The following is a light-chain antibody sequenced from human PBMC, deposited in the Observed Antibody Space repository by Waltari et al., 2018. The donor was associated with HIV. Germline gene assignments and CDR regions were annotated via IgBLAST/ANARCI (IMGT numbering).Light chain of an antibody. CDR1: QTVSSS. Sequence: EIVMTQSPATLSVSPGERATVSFRASQTVSSSLAWYQQKPGQAPRLLIYGASTRATGIAARFSGSGSGTEFALTISSLQSEDFAVYYCQQYNDWPLTFGGGTRVEIK. CDR2: GAS. J-gene: IGKJ4*01. V-gene: IGKV3-15*01. CDR3: QQYNDWPLT.